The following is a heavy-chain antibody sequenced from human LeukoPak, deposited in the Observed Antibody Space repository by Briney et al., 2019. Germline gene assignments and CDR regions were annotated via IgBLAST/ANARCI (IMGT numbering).Heavy chain of an antibody. CDR3: ARLVGTMVRGVISEFDY. CDR1: GGSISSGDYY. V-gene: IGHV4-30-4*08. CDR2: IYYSGST. D-gene: IGHD3-10*01. Sequence: SETLSLTYTVSGGSISSGDYYWSWIRQPPGKGLEWIGYIYYSGSTYYNPSLKSRVTISVDTSKNQFSLKLSSVTAADTAVYYCARLVGTMVRGVISEFDYWGQGTLVTVSS. J-gene: IGHJ4*02.